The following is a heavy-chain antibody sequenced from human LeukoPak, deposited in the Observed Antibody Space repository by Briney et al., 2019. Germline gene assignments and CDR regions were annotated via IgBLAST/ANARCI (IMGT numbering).Heavy chain of an antibody. Sequence: KPSETLSLASTVSVYSIGSGYYWGWIRQPPGKGLAWIGSIYHSGSTYYNPSLKSRVTISVDTSKNQFSLKLSSVTAADTAVHYCARLRYYGSGSYSRYFFDYWGQGTLATVST. D-gene: IGHD3-10*01. CDR1: VYSIGSGYY. J-gene: IGHJ4*02. V-gene: IGHV4-38-2*02. CDR2: IYHSGST. CDR3: ARLRYYGSGSYSRYFFDY.